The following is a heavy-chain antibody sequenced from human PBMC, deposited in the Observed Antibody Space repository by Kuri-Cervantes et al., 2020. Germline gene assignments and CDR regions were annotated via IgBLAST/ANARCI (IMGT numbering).Heavy chain of an antibody. J-gene: IGHJ6*02. D-gene: IGHD4-23*01. V-gene: IGHV3-30*03. CDR3: ARVKQWQLLSYYYYYGMDV. Sequence: GESLKISCAASGFTFSSYGMHWVRQAPGKGLEWVAVISYDGSNKYYADSVKGRFTISGDNAKNSLYLQMNSLRAEDTAVYYCARVKQWQLLSYYYYYGMDVWGQGTTVTVSS. CDR1: GFTFSSYG. CDR2: ISYDGSNK.